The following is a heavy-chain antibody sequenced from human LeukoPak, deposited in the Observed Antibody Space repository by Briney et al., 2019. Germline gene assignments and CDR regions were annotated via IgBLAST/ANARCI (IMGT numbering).Heavy chain of an antibody. CDR1: GYTFTGYY. CDR3: ARDPYCSGGSYYFDY. CDR2: INPNSGGT. J-gene: IGHJ4*02. V-gene: IGHV1-2*02. Sequence: ASVKVSCKASGYTFTGYYMHWVRQAPGQGLEWMGWINPNSGGTNYAQKFQGRVTMTRDTSISTAYMELSRLRSDDTAVYYCARDPYCSGGSYYFDYWGQGTLVTVSS. D-gene: IGHD2-15*01.